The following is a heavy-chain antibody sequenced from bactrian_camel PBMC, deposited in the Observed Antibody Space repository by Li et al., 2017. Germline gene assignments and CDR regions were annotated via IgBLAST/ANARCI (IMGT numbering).Heavy chain of an antibody. CDR2: SIHSDGST. CDR1: GYTYSKYC. Sequence: HVQLVESGGGSVQAGGSLRLSCAVSGYTYSKYCLRWFRQSPGKEREGVGSIHSDGSTSYADSVKGRFTISKDRAQATLYLQMNNLTSDDTAMYYCATEERSLIGEPCKNAQMQRPMDYWGKGTQVTVS. V-gene: IGHV3S68*01. D-gene: IGHD1*01. J-gene: IGHJ7*01.